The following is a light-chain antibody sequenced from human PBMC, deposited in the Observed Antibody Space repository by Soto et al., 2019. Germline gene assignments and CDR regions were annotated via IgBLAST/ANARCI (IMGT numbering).Light chain of an antibody. CDR2: WAS. J-gene: IGKJ2*01. Sequence: DIVMTQSPDSLSVSLGERDTINCKSSQNVLYNSNNKNYLAWYQQKPGQPPKLLIYWASTRESGVPDRFTGSGSGTDFTLTISTLQAEDVAIYYCQQQYSLPYTFGQGTKLEI. CDR1: QNVLYNSNNKNY. CDR3: QQQYSLPYT. V-gene: IGKV4-1*01.